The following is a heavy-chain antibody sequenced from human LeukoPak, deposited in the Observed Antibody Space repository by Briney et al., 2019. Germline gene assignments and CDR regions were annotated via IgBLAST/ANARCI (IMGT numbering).Heavy chain of an antibody. Sequence: GASVKVSCKASGYTFTSYDINWVRQATGQGLEWMGWMNPNGGNTGYAQKFQGRVTMTRNTSISTAYMELSSLRSEDTAVYYCARGLNRRSYYDSSGYYVGVDYWGQGTLVTVSS. CDR2: MNPNGGNT. CDR3: ARGLNRRSYYDSSGYYVGVDY. V-gene: IGHV1-8*01. J-gene: IGHJ4*02. CDR1: GYTFTSYD. D-gene: IGHD3-22*01.